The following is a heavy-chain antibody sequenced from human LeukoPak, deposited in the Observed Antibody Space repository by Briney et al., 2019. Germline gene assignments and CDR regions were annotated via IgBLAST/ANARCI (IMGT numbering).Heavy chain of an antibody. D-gene: IGHD3-9*01. Sequence: TSETLSLTCTVSGGSISSYYWSWIRQPPGKGLEWIGYIYDSGSTKYIPSLKSRVTISVDASKNQFSLKLSSVTAADTAVYYCARETATIFAGQGDAFDIWGQGTMVTVSS. CDR1: GGSISSYY. CDR2: IYDSGST. J-gene: IGHJ3*02. CDR3: ARETATIFAGQGDAFDI. V-gene: IGHV4-59*01.